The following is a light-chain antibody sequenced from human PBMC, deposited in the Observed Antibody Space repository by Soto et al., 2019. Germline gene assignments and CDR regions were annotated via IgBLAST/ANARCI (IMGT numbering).Light chain of an antibody. CDR2: GAS. CDR3: QQYDRSPLT. CDR1: QSVSSSF. V-gene: IGKV3-20*01. Sequence: EIVLTQSPGTLSLSPGERATLSCRASQSVSSSFLAWYQQKPDQAPRLLIYGASSRATGIPDRFSGSGSGTDFTLTISRLEPEDVAVYYCQQYDRSPLTFGGGTKVEIK. J-gene: IGKJ4*01.